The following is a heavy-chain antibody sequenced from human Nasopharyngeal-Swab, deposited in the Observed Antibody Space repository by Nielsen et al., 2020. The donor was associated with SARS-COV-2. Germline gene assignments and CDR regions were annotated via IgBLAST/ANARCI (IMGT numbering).Heavy chain of an antibody. D-gene: IGHD5-12*01. CDR2: IDTDGSVT. CDR1: GFTFRSYW. V-gene: IGHV3-74*01. J-gene: IGHJ5*02. Sequence: GGSLRLSCAASGFTFRSYWMHWVRQVPGEGLVWVSRIDTDGSVTNYADSVQGRFTISRDNAKNSLYLQMNSLRAEDTAIYYCGGDLGGYGGSWGQGALVIVSS. CDR3: GGDLGGYGGS.